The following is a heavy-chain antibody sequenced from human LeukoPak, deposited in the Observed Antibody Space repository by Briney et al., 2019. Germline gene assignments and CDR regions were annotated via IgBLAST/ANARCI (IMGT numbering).Heavy chain of an antibody. CDR2: IYSGGST. Sequence: PGGSLRLSCAASGFTVSSNYMSWVRHAPGKGLEWVSVIYSGGSTYCAHSVKGRFTISRDNTKNTLYLQMNSLRAEDTAMYYCASTHLCYYDTSCYRFYWGQGTLVTVSS. D-gene: IGHD3-22*01. CDR3: ASTHLCYYDTSCYRFY. J-gene: IGHJ4*02. V-gene: IGHV3-53*01. CDR1: GFTVSSNY.